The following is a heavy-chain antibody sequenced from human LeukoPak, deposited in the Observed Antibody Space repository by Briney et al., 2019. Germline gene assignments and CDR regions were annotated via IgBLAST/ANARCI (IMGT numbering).Heavy chain of an antibody. Sequence: GSLRLSCAASGFTFTNYWMSWVRQAPGKGLEWVSGISGSGGSRFYTDSVKGRFTISRDNSKNTLYLQMNSLRAEDTAVYYCAKLREWELPDLFDYWGQGTLVTVSS. J-gene: IGHJ4*02. D-gene: IGHD1-26*01. CDR2: ISGSGGSR. V-gene: IGHV3-23*01. CDR1: GFTFTNYW. CDR3: AKLREWELPDLFDY.